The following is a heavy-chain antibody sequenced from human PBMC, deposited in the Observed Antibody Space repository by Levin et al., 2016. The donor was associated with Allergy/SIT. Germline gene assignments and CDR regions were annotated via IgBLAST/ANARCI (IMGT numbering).Heavy chain of an antibody. Sequence: ASVKVSCKASGYTFTGHEIHWMRQAPGQGLEWMGWINPNTGGTNYAQKFQGRVTMTTDTAIRTAYMELSRLRSDDTAVYYCARVRVPAAIIPNDAFDIWGQGTMVTVSS. CDR1: GYTFTGHE. D-gene: IGHD2-2*02. CDR2: INPNTGGT. J-gene: IGHJ3*02. CDR3: ARVRVPAAIIPNDAFDI. V-gene: IGHV1-2*02.